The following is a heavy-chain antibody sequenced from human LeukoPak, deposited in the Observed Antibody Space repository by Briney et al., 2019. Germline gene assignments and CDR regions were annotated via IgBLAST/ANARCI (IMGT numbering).Heavy chain of an antibody. J-gene: IGHJ6*02. Sequence: GGSLRLSCEASGFTFSTHWMTWVRQAPGKGLEWVASINPDGSEKYYVDSVKGRFTFSRDNAQESLYLQMNSLTAEDAAVHYCARGHYGMGVWSQGTTVTVSS. CDR3: ARGHYGMGV. CDR2: INPDGSEK. V-gene: IGHV3-7*05. CDR1: GFTFSTHW.